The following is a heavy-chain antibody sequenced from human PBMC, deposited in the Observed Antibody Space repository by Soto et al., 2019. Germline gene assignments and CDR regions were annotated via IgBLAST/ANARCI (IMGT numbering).Heavy chain of an antibody. Sequence: QVQLVQSGAEVKKPGSSVKVSCKASGGIFSTYAISWVRQAPGQGLEWMGGILPIFGTPNYAQKFQGRVAITSDESTTTAYMELTSLRYEDTAVYYCASGSGDIVPRTGMPRHYYYGMDVWGQGTTVTVSS. V-gene: IGHV1-69*01. CDR2: ILPIFGTP. CDR1: GGIFSTYA. J-gene: IGHJ6*02. D-gene: IGHD5-12*01. CDR3: ASGSGDIVPRTGMPRHYYYGMDV.